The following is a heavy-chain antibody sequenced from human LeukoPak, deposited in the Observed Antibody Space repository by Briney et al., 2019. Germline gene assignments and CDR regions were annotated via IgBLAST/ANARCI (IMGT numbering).Heavy chain of an antibody. J-gene: IGHJ4*02. CDR3: ARADYGDTTVVGY. D-gene: IGHD4-17*01. V-gene: IGHV1-2*02. CDR1: GYTFTGYY. Sequence: ASVKVSCKASGYTFTGYYMHWVRQAPGQGLEWMGWINPNSGGTNYAQKFQGRVTMTRDTSISTAYMELSRLRSDDTAVYYCARADYGDTTVVGYWGQGTLVTVSS. CDR2: INPNSGGT.